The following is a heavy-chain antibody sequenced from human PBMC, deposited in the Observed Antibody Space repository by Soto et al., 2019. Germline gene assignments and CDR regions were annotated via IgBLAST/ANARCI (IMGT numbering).Heavy chain of an antibody. CDR1: GGSISSYY. Sequence: SETLSLTCTVSGGSISSYYWSWIRQPPGKGLEWIGYIYYSGSTNYNPSLKSRVTISVDTSKNQFSLKLSSVTAADTAVYYCARASTVTNYYYMDVWGKGTTVTVSS. D-gene: IGHD4-17*01. CDR2: IYYSGST. V-gene: IGHV4-59*01. J-gene: IGHJ6*03. CDR3: ARASTVTNYYYMDV.